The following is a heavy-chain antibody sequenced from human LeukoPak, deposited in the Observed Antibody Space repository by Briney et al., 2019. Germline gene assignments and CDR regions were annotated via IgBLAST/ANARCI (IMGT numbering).Heavy chain of an antibody. D-gene: IGHD2-2*02. V-gene: IGHV3-30*04. Sequence: GRSLRLSCAASGFTFNTYSMHWVRQAPGKGLEWVSVILYDGSTKYYADSVKGRFTISRDSSKNTLYLQMNSLRAEDTAVYYCARAIREYCSSTSCYNVGGYWGQGTLGTVSS. J-gene: IGHJ4*02. CDR3: ARAIREYCSSTSCYNVGGY. CDR2: ILYDGSTK. CDR1: GFTFNTYS.